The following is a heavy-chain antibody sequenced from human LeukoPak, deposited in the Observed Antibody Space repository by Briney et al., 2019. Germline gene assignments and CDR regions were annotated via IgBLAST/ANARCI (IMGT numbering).Heavy chain of an antibody. CDR1: GGSISSYY. CDR3: ATGPSGIAAAGTGGWFDP. CDR2: IYYSGST. D-gene: IGHD6-13*01. V-gene: IGHV4-59*12. Sequence: SETLSLTCTVSGGSISSYYWSWIRQPPGKGLEWIGYIYYSGSTNYNPSLKSRVTISVDTSKNQFSLKLSSVTAADTAVYYCATGPSGIAAAGTGGWFDPWGQGTLVTVSS. J-gene: IGHJ5*02.